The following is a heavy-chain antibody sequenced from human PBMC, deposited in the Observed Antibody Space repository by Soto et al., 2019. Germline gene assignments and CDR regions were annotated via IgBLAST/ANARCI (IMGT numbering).Heavy chain of an antibody. CDR3: ARDQGVAAAGITWFDP. V-gene: IGHV4-4*07. CDR2: IHSSGST. J-gene: IGHJ5*02. CDR1: GASMNSYH. D-gene: IGHD6-13*01. Sequence: SETLALTCTVSGASMNSYHWSWIRQPAGKGLEWIGHIHSSGSTNYNPSLKSRVTMSVDTSKNQFSLRLMSLTAADTAVYYCARDQGVAAAGITWFDPWGQGSLVTVSS.